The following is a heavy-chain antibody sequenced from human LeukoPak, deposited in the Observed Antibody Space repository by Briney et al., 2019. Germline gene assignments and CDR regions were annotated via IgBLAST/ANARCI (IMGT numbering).Heavy chain of an antibody. Sequence: GGSLRLSCAASGFTFDDYAIHWVRQAPGKGLEWVSGIDWNSGGIAYADSVKGRFTISRDNAKNSLYLQMNSLRAEDTALYYCAKDIFPCSGGSCSYYYYGMDVWGQGTTVTVSS. V-gene: IGHV3-9*01. CDR3: AKDIFPCSGGSCSYYYYGMDV. D-gene: IGHD2-15*01. CDR2: IDWNSGGI. CDR1: GFTFDDYA. J-gene: IGHJ6*02.